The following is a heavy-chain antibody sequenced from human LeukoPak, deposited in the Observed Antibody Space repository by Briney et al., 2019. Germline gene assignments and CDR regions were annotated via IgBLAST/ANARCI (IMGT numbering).Heavy chain of an antibody. J-gene: IGHJ4*02. Sequence: SETLSLTCAFYGGSFRGYYWRWIRQPPGKGREWIGEINHSGSTNYNPSLKSRVTISVDTSKNQFSLKLSSVTAADTAVYYCARWGNYWGQGTLVTVSS. D-gene: IGHD3-16*01. CDR1: GGSFRGYY. CDR2: INHSGST. V-gene: IGHV4-34*01. CDR3: ARWGNY.